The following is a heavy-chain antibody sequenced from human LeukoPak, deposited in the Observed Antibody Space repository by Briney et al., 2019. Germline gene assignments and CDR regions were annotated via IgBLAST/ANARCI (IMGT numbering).Heavy chain of an antibody. CDR2: IFYSGST. V-gene: IGHV4-30-4*01. Sequence: PSETLSLTCTVSGGSISSGDYYWSWIRQPPGKGLEWIGYIFYSGSTYSNPSLKSRVTISVDTSKNQFSLKLSSVNAADTAVYYCARGPGYSGYNDFDYWGQGTLVTVSS. D-gene: IGHD5-12*01. CDR1: GGSISSGDYY. CDR3: ARGPGYSGYNDFDY. J-gene: IGHJ4*02.